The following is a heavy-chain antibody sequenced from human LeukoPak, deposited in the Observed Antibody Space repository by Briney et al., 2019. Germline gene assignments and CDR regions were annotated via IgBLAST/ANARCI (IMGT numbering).Heavy chain of an antibody. D-gene: IGHD5-18*01. CDR3: ARDQGLTAPPPYGLDV. Sequence: SVTVSCKPSGGTFSSSAITWVRQAPGQGLEWMGRIIPVLNITSYAQKFQGRVTITADTSTSTVYMELSSLRSEETAVYYCARDQGLTAPPPYGLDVWGQGTTVIVSS. V-gene: IGHV1-69*04. CDR2: IIPVLNIT. J-gene: IGHJ6*02. CDR1: GGTFSSSA.